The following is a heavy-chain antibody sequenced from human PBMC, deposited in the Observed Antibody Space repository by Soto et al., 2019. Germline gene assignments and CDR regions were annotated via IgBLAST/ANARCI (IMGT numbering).Heavy chain of an antibody. D-gene: IGHD6-6*01. Sequence: EVQLLESGGGLVQPGGSLRLSCAASGFTFSSYAMSWVRQAPGKGLEWVSAISGSGGSTYYADSVKGRFTISRDNSKNTLYLQMNSLRAEDTAVYYCAKIIAAPHIYYYYGMDVWGQGTTVTVSS. CDR1: GFTFSSYA. CDR3: AKIIAAPHIYYYYGMDV. V-gene: IGHV3-23*01. J-gene: IGHJ6*02. CDR2: ISGSGGST.